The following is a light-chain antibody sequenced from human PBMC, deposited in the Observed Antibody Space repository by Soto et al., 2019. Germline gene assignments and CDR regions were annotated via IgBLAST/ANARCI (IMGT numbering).Light chain of an antibody. CDR2: EVF. CDR1: SSDVGGYNY. V-gene: IGLV2-8*01. CDR3: SSYAGRNNYVV. Sequence: ALTQPPSASGSPGQSVTISCTGTSSDVGGYNYVSWYQQHPGKAPKLVIYEVFKRPSGVPDRFSGSKSGNTASLTVSGLQAEDESDYYCSSYAGRNNYVVFGGGTKLTVL. J-gene: IGLJ2*01.